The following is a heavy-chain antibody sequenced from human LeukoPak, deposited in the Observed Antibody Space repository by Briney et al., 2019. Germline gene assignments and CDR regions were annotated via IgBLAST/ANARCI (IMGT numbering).Heavy chain of an antibody. D-gene: IGHD6-13*01. CDR1: GGSISSANYY. V-gene: IGHV4-61*02. Sequence: PSETLSLTCTVSGGSISSANYYWSWIRQPAGKGLEWIGRIYTSGSTDYNPSLKSRVTISVDTSKNQFSLKLSSVTAADTAVYYCASVTAAGRVGYYYMDVWGKGTTVTVSS. J-gene: IGHJ6*03. CDR2: IYTSGST. CDR3: ASVTAAGRVGYYYMDV.